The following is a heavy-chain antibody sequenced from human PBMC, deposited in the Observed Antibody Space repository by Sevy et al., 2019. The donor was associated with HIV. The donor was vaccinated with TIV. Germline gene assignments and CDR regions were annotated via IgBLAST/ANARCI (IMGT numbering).Heavy chain of an antibody. Sequence: GGSLRLSCAASGFTFNRYGMHWVRQAPGKGLEWVAITSYDGSSKYYADSVKGRFTISRDNAKNSLHLQMNSLRAEDTAMYFCVRDKEEGASVLDYWGQGTPVTVSS. V-gene: IGHV3-30*03. CDR2: TSYDGSSK. CDR3: VRDKEEGASVLDY. J-gene: IGHJ4*02. CDR1: GFTFNRYG. D-gene: IGHD1-26*01.